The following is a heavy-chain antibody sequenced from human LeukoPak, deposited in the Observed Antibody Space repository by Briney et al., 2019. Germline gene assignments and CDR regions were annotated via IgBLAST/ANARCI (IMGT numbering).Heavy chain of an antibody. D-gene: IGHD2-21*02. Sequence: PGGSLRLSCAASGFTFSSYSMNWVRQAPGRGLEWVSSISSSGRYRYYADSVKGRFTISRDNAKNSLYLQMNSLRAEDTAVYYCARDILADRGGDCYSTPLSEYWGQGTLVTVSS. V-gene: IGHV3-21*01. CDR1: GFTFSSYS. J-gene: IGHJ4*02. CDR3: ARDILADRGGDCYSTPLSEY. CDR2: ISSSGRYR.